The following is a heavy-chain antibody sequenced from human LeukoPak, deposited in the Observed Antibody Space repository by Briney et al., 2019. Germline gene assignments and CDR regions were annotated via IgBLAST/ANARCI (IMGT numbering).Heavy chain of an antibody. D-gene: IGHD6-19*01. CDR3: AKGLDGEQWLVDAFDI. J-gene: IGHJ3*02. V-gene: IGHV3-23*01. Sequence: DSVKGRFTISRDNSKNTLYLQMNSLRAEDTAVYYCAKGLDGEQWLVDAFDIWGQGTMVTVSS.